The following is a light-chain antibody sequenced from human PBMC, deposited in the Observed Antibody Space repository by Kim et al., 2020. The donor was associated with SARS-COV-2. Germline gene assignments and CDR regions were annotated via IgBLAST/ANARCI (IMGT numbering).Light chain of an antibody. CDR3: LQHNSYPRA. J-gene: IGKJ1*01. CDR2: AAS. V-gene: IGKV1-17*01. Sequence: ASVGDTITITCRATQGIRNDLAWYQQKPGKAPKCLIYAASRLQSGVPPKFSGSGFGTEFTLTISSLQPQDFATYYCLQHNSYPRAFGQGTKVDIK. CDR1: QGIRND.